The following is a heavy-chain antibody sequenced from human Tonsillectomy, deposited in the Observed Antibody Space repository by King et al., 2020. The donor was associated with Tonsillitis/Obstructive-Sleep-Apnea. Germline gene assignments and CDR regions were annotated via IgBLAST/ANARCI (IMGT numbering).Heavy chain of an antibody. CDR2: IKSKTDGRTT. V-gene: IGHV3-15*07. CDR1: GFTFRNAW. D-gene: IGHD1-26*01. CDR3: TTYGKIVGAKGFGY. J-gene: IGHJ4*02. Sequence: VQLVESGGGLVKPGGSLRLSCAASGFTFRNAWMNWVRQAPGKGLEWVGRIKSKTDGRTTDYAAAVKGRFTISREDSKNTLYLQMNSLKTEDTAVYYCTTYGKIVGAKGFGYWGQGPWSPSPQ.